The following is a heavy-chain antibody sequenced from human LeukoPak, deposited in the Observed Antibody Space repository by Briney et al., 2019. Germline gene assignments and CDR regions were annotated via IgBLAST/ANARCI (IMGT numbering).Heavy chain of an antibody. CDR1: GGTFSSYA. D-gene: IGHD2-2*01. CDR2: IIPIFGTA. Sequence: GASVKVSCKASGGTFSSYAISWVRQAPGQGLEWMGGIIPIFGTANYAQKFQGRVTITADESTSAAYMDQRSMRSEDTAVYYCARPLSRHCSSTSCYLPDAFDIWGQGTMVTVSS. CDR3: ARPLSRHCSSTSCYLPDAFDI. V-gene: IGHV1-69*13. J-gene: IGHJ3*02.